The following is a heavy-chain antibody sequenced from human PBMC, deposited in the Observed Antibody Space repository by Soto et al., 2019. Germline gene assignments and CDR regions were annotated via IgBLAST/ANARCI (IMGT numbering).Heavy chain of an antibody. CDR1: GFTFSSYA. CDR3: AKGLVRFESSGYPAFY. Sequence: EVQLLESGGGLVQPGGSLRLSCVASGFTFSSYAMSWVRQAPGKGLEWVSAISGSGSGTYYADSVQGRFTISRDNPNNTLYLQMDSLRAEDTAVYYCAKGLVRFESSGYPAFYWGQGTLVTVSS. D-gene: IGHD3-22*01. V-gene: IGHV3-23*01. CDR2: ISGSGSGT. J-gene: IGHJ4*02.